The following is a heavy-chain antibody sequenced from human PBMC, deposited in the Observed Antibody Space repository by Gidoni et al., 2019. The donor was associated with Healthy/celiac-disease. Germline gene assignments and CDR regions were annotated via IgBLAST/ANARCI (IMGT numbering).Heavy chain of an antibody. Sequence: EVQLLESGGGLVQPGGSLRLSCAASGFTFSSDAMRWVRQAQGKGLEWVSAISGSGGSTYYADSVKGRLTISRDNSKNTLYLQMNSLRAEDTAVYYCAKDLRRAVAGKDYWGQGTLVTVSS. J-gene: IGHJ4*02. CDR3: AKDLRRAVAGKDY. D-gene: IGHD6-19*01. CDR2: ISGSGGST. V-gene: IGHV3-23*01. CDR1: GFTFSSDA.